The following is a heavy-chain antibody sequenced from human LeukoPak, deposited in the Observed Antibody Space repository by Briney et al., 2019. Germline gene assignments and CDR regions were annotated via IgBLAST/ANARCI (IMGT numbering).Heavy chain of an antibody. V-gene: IGHV3-74*01. Sequence: GGSLRLSCAASGFTFSSYWMNWVRQAPGKGLVWVSRIASDGSSTTYADSVKGRFSISRDNAKNTLYLQMNSLRAEDTAVYYCAKDLVEMATISLDYWGQGTLVTVSS. CDR3: AKDLVEMATISLDY. CDR1: GFTFSSYW. D-gene: IGHD5-24*01. CDR2: IASDGSST. J-gene: IGHJ4*02.